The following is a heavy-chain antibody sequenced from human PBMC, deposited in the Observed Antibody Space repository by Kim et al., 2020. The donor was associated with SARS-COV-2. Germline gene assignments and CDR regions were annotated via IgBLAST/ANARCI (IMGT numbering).Heavy chain of an antibody. Sequence: SETLSLTCTVSGGSISSSSYYWGWIRQPPGKGLEWIGSIYYSGSTYYNPSLKSRVTISVDTSKNQFSLKLSSVTAADTAVYYCARLLWLRFLPFDYWGQGTLVTVSS. CDR2: IYYSGST. CDR1: GGSISSSSYY. J-gene: IGHJ4*02. V-gene: IGHV4-39*01. D-gene: IGHD5-12*01. CDR3: ARLLWLRFLPFDY.